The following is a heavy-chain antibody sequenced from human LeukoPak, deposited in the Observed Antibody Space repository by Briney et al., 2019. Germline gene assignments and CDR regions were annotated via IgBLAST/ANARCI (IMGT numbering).Heavy chain of an antibody. CDR2: IIPIFGTA. D-gene: IGHD3-22*01. J-gene: IGHJ4*02. CDR3: ARARRPYYDSSGYYSDY. V-gene: IGHV1-69*06. CDR1: GGTFSSYA. Sequence: SVKVSCKASGGTFSSYAISWVRQAPGQGLEWMGGIIPIFGTANYAQKFQGRVTITADKSTSTAYMELSSLRSEDTAVYYCARARRPYYDSSGYYSDYWGQGTLVTVSS.